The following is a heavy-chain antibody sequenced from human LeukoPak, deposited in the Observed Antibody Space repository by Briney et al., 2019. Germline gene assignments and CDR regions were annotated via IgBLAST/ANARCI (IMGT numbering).Heavy chain of an antibody. CDR3: ATFAVVVPGGLLI. CDR1: GFTSSAFW. V-gene: IGHV3-7*01. Sequence: PGGSLRLSCVASGFTSSAFWRSWVRRPPGKGLEWVANIKKDGSEKEYVDSVKGRFSIFRDNAKNSVYLQMNSLRAEDTAVYYCATFAVVVPGGLLIWGKGTTVIVSS. J-gene: IGHJ6*04. D-gene: IGHD3-3*01. CDR2: IKKDGSEK.